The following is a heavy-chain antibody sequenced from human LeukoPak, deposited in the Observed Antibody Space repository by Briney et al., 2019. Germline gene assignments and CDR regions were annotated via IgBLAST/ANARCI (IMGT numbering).Heavy chain of an antibody. CDR2: IHYRGNT. Sequence: SESLSLTCTVSGGSISSTSSYWGWIRQPPGKGLEWIGSIHYRGNTYYNPSLKSRVTISVDTSKNQFSLKLSSVTAADTAVYYCARSAPRYCSSTSCYGGLLEFDPWGQGTLVTVSS. CDR3: ARSAPRYCSSTSCYGGLLEFDP. D-gene: IGHD2-2*01. V-gene: IGHV4-39*01. J-gene: IGHJ5*02. CDR1: GGSISSTSSY.